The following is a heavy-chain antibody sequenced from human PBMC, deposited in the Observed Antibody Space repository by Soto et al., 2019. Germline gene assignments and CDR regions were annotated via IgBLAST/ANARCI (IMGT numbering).Heavy chain of an antibody. V-gene: IGHV5-51*01. CDR2: NYPGDSDT. CDR1: GYSFTSYW. D-gene: IGHD2-15*01. Sequence: RGESLKISCKGSGYSFTSYWIGWVRQMPGKGLEWMGINYPGDSDTRYSPSFQGQVTISADKSISTAYLQWSSLKASDTAMYYCARVDYCSGGSCYSRWFDPWGQGTLVTVSS. CDR3: ARVDYCSGGSCYSRWFDP. J-gene: IGHJ5*02.